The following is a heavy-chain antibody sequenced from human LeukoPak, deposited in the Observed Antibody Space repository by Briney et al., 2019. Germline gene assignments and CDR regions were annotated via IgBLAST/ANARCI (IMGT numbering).Heavy chain of an antibody. D-gene: IGHD2-2*01. J-gene: IGHJ4*02. CDR3: AREVSGTTCSFDY. Sequence: GGSLRLSCAASGFTFSTYSMNWVRQAPGKGLEGFSSIDSSGTYIYHADSVKGRFTISRDNAKNSLYLQMGSLRAEDTAVYYCAREVSGTTCSFDYWGQGTLVTVSS. V-gene: IGHV3-21*01. CDR2: IDSSGTYI. CDR1: GFTFSTYS.